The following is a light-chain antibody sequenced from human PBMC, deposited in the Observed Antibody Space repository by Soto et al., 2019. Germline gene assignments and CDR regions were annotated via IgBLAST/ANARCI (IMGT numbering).Light chain of an antibody. V-gene: IGKV1-9*01. J-gene: IGKJ4*01. CDR2: AAS. CDR1: QDISSY. CDR3: QQLKSYPLS. Sequence: DIPLTQSPSFLSASVGDRVTITCRTSQDISSYLAWYQQKPGKAPQLLISAASTLQSGVPSRFSGSGSGTECTLTISSLQPEDFATYYCQQLKSYPLSFGGGTKVEI.